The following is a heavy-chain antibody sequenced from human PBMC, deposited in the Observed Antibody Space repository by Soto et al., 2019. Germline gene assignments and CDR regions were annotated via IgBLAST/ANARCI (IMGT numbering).Heavy chain of an antibody. CDR3: AKDPDIVATITGY. Sequence: GGSLRLSCAASGFTFSSYGMHWVRQAPGKGLEWVAVISYDGSNKYYADSVKGRFTISRDNSKNTLYLQMNSLRAEDTAVYYCAKDPDIVATITGYWGQGTLVTVSS. CDR2: ISYDGSNK. CDR1: GFTFSSYG. J-gene: IGHJ4*02. D-gene: IGHD5-12*01. V-gene: IGHV3-30*18.